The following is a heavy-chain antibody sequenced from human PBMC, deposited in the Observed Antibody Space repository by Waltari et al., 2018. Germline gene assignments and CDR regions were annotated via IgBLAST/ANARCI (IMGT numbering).Heavy chain of an antibody. CDR2: ISYDGSNK. CDR1: GYTLTELS. J-gene: IGHJ6*02. D-gene: IGHD1-26*01. V-gene: IGHV3-30-3*01. CDR3: ARDRARGSYHPYYGMDV. Sequence: QVQLVQSGAEVKKPGASVKVSCKVSGYTLTELSMHWVRQDPGKGREWVAVISYDGSNKYSADSVKCRFTISRDNSKNTLYLQMNSLRAEDTAVYYCARDRARGSYHPYYGMDVWGQGTTVTVSS.